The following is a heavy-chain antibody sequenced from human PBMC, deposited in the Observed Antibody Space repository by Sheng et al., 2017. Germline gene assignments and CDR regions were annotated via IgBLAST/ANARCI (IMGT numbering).Heavy chain of an antibody. J-gene: IGHJ4*02. CDR1: GFTFSSYG. D-gene: IGHD6-13*01. CDR3: AKDKYLKAAAGSLDY. CDR2: IRYDGSNK. V-gene: IGHV3-30*02. Sequence: QVQLVESGGGVVQPGGSLRLSCAASGFTFSSYGMHWVRQAPGKGLEWVAFIRYDGSNKYYADSVKGRFTISRDNSKNTLYLQMNSLRAEDTAVYYCAKDKYLKAAAGSLDYWGQGTLVTVSS.